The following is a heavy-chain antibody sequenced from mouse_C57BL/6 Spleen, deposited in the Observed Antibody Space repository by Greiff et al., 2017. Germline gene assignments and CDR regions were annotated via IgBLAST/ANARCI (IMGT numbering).Heavy chain of an antibody. J-gene: IGHJ3*01. CDR1: GFTFSSYT. V-gene: IGHV5-9*01. CDR2: ISGGGGNT. Sequence: EVKLMESGGGLVKPGGSLKLSCAASGFTFSSYTMSGVRQTPEKRLEWVATISGGGGNTYYPDSVKGRFTISRDNAKNTLYLQMSSLRSEDTALYYCARHYYGSFAYWGQGPLVTVSA. CDR3: ARHYYGSFAY. D-gene: IGHD1-1*01.